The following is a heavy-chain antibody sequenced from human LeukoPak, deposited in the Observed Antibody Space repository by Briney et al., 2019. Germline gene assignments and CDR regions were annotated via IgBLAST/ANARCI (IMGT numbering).Heavy chain of an antibody. D-gene: IGHD5-24*01. CDR3: ARGGKDGYNHGQFDY. CDR2: ISYDGSNK. Sequence: GGSLRLSCAASGFTFSSYAMHWVRQAPGKGLEWVAVISYDGSNKYYADSVKGRFTISRDNSKNTLYLQMNGLRAEDTAVYYCARGGKDGYNHGQFDYWGQGTLVTVSS. CDR1: GFTFSSYA. J-gene: IGHJ4*02. V-gene: IGHV3-30*04.